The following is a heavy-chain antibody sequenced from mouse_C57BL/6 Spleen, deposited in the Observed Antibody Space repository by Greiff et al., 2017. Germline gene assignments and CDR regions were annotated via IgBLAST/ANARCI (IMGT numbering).Heavy chain of an antibody. J-gene: IGHJ1*03. Sequence: EVQRVESGGGLVKPGGSLKLSCAASGFTFSDYGMHWVRQAPEKGLEWVAYISSGSSTIYYADTVKGRFTISRDNAKNTLFLQMTSLRSEDTAMXYCARPGATVVPYWYFDVWGTGTTVTVSS. CDR3: ARPGATVVPYWYFDV. D-gene: IGHD1-1*01. V-gene: IGHV5-17*01. CDR2: ISSGSSTI. CDR1: GFTFSDYG.